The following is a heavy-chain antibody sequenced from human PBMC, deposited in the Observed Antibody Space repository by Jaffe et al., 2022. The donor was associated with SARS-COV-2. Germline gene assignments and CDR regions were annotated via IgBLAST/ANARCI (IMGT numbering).Heavy chain of an antibody. J-gene: IGHJ5*02. CDR3: AREWGDIVVVPAETGNWFDP. Sequence: QVQLVQSGAEVKKPGSSVKVSCKASGGTFSSYTISWVRQAPGQGLEWMGRIIPILGIANYAQKFQGRVTITADKSTSTAYMELSSLRSEDTAVYYCAREWGDIVVVPAETGNWFDPWGQGTLVTVSS. D-gene: IGHD2-2*01. V-gene: IGHV1-69*08. CDR1: GGTFSSYT. CDR2: IIPILGIA.